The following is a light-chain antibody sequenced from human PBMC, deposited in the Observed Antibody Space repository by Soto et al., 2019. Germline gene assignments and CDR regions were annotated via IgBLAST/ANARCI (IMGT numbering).Light chain of an antibody. CDR2: GAS. CDR3: QNRNNWPPDAT. Sequence: EIVLTQSPATLSLSPGDRVTLSCRASQSVGSYLAWYQQKPGQAPRLLIYGASNRATGIPARFSGSGSGTDFTLTISSLGPEDFAVYFCQNRNNWPPDATFGQGTRLEIK. CDR1: QSVGSY. J-gene: IGKJ2*01. V-gene: IGKV3-11*01.